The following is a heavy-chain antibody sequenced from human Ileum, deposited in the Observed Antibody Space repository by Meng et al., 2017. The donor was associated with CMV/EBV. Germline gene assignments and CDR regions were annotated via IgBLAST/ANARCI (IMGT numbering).Heavy chain of an antibody. CDR2: ITPYNGKT. CDR3: AREEFSAYAST. V-gene: IGHV1-18*01. Sequence: VQLVQSGTEVKKPGASVKVSCKASGYTFIPFGITWLRQAPGQGLEWMGWITPYNGKTDYAQRLQNRVTMTTDTSTNTVYMELRSLRSDDTAVYYCAREEFSAYASTWGQGTLVTVSS. D-gene: IGHD2/OR15-2a*01. CDR1: GYTFIPFG. J-gene: IGHJ5*02.